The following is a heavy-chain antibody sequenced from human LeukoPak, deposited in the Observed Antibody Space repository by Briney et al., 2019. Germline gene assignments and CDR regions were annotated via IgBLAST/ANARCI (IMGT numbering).Heavy chain of an antibody. CDR3: AKDREMATTFPGWYFDL. V-gene: IGHV3-7*01. Sequence: GGSLRLSCAASGFTFSSYWMSWVRQVPGKGLEWVANIRQDGSDKYYVDSVKGRFTISRDNAKNSLYLQMNSLRVEDTAVYYCAKDREMATTFPGWYFDLWGRGTLVTVSS. CDR1: GFTFSSYW. CDR2: IRQDGSDK. D-gene: IGHD5-24*01. J-gene: IGHJ2*01.